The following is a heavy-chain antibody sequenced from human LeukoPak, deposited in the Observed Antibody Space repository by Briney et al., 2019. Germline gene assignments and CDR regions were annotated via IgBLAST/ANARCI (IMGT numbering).Heavy chain of an antibody. V-gene: IGHV4-34*01. CDR3: ARARGWIRYYYYYMDV. J-gene: IGHJ6*03. Sequence: SETLSLTCAVYGGSFSGYYWSWIRQPPGKGLEWIGEINHSGSTNYNPSLKSRVTISVDTSKNQFSLKLSSVTAADTAVYYCARARGWIRYYYYYMDVWGKGTTVTVSS. CDR1: GGSFSGYY. D-gene: IGHD6-19*01. CDR2: INHSGST.